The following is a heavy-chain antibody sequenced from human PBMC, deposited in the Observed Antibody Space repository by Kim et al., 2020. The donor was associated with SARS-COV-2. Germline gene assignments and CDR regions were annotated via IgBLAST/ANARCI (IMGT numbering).Heavy chain of an antibody. Sequence: SETLSLTCTVSGGSISSSSYYWGWIRQPPGKGLEWIGSIYYSGSTYYNPSLKSRVTISVDTSKNQFSLKLSSVTAADTAVYYCARQDDSSGWYVYYWGQGTLVTVSS. J-gene: IGHJ4*02. D-gene: IGHD6-19*01. CDR2: IYYSGST. CDR1: GGSISSSSYY. CDR3: ARQDDSSGWYVYY. V-gene: IGHV4-39*01.